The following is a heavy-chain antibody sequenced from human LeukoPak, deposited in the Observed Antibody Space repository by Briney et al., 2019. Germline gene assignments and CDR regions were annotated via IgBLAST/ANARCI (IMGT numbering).Heavy chain of an antibody. Sequence: PGGSLRLSCAASGFTFSSYAMSWVRQAPGKGLEWVSAISGSGGSTYYADSVKGRFTISRDNSKNTLYLQMNSLRAEDTAVYYCAKLDGYYDSSGYNIFDYWGQGTLVTVSS. CDR1: GFTFSSYA. CDR2: ISGSGGST. CDR3: AKLDGYYDSSGYNIFDY. D-gene: IGHD3-22*01. V-gene: IGHV3-23*01. J-gene: IGHJ4*02.